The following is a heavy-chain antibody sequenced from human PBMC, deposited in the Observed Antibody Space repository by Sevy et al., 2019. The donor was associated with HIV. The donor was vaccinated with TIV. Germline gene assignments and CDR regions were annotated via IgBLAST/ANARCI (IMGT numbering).Heavy chain of an antibody. J-gene: IGHJ4*02. V-gene: IGHV3-23*01. CDR2: ISVGGHVT. CDR1: GFTLSSYA. Sequence: GGSLRLSCTASGFTLSSYAMNWVRQAPGKGLEWVSAISVGGHVTKYADSVKGRFTISRDNSRNILYLQMNSLRAEDTAVYYCAKSITADPVLYYFDYWGQGTLVTVSS. CDR3: AKSITADPVLYYFDY. D-gene: IGHD7-27*01.